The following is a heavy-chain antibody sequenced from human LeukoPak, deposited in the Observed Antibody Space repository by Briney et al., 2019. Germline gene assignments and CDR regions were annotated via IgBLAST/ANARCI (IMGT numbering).Heavy chain of an antibody. V-gene: IGHV1-2*02. CDR3: ARDRADNWDRSGYYPDAFDM. D-gene: IGHD3-22*01. Sequence: ASVKVSCKASGYTFTGYYMHWVRQAPGQGPEWMGWISPNNGVTDSAQRFQGRVTMAWDTSISTAHLELRRLTSDDTAVYYCARDRADNWDRSGYYPDAFDMWGQGTMVTVS. CDR1: GYTFTGYY. J-gene: IGHJ3*02. CDR2: ISPNNGVT.